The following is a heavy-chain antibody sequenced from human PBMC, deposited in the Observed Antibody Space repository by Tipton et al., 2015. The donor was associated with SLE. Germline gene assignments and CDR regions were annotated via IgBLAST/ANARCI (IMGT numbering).Heavy chain of an antibody. J-gene: IGHJ4*02. CDR2: ISAYNGNT. Sequence: QVQLVQSGAAVKRPGASVKVSCKASGYTFTSYGISWVRQAPGKGLEWMGWISAYNGNTNYAQKLQGRVTMTTDTSTSTAYMELRSLRSDDTAVYYCASVYYDFWSGYYYFDYWGQGTLVTVSS. V-gene: IGHV1-18*01. D-gene: IGHD3-3*01. CDR3: ASVYYDFWSGYYYFDY. CDR1: GYTFTSYG.